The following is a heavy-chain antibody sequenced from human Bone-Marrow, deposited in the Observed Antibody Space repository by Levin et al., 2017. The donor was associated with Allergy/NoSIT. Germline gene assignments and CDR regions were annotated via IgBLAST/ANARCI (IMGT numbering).Heavy chain of an antibody. CDR3: VRDYDLYSPGAMHY. Sequence: GESLKISCVVSGLAFSDYWMTWVRQAPGRGLEWVANIKSDGSELYYVDSVRGRFTISRDNAKNSLYLQMNSLRPEDTAVYYCVRDYDLYSPGAMHYWGQGTLVTLSS. CDR2: IKSDGSEL. D-gene: IGHD3-16*01. CDR1: GLAFSDYW. V-gene: IGHV3-7*01. J-gene: IGHJ4*02.